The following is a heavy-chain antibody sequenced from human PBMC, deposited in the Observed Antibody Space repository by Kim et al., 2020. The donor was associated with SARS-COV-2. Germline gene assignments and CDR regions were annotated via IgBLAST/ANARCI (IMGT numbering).Heavy chain of an antibody. CDR3: ARGTRQWLSRHYYYYMDV. CDR2: INHSGST. D-gene: IGHD6-19*01. Sequence: SETLSLTCAVYGGSFSGYYWSWIRQPPGKGLEWIGEINHSGSTNYNPSLKSRVTISVDTSKNQFSLKLSSVTGADTAVYYCARGTRQWLSRHYYYYMDVWGKGTTVTVSS. J-gene: IGHJ6*03. V-gene: IGHV4-34*01. CDR1: GGSFSGYY.